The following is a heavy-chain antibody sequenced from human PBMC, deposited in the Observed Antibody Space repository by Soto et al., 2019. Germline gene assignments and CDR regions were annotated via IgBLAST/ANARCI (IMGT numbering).Heavy chain of an antibody. J-gene: IGHJ4*02. CDR2: ISGSGGST. CDR1: GFTFSSYA. Sequence: GGSLRVSCAASGFTFSSYAMSWVRQAPGKGLEWVSTISGSGGSTYYADSVKGRFTISRDNSKNTLYLQMNSLRAEDTAVYYCAKDSSDWYYFDYWGQGTLVTVSS. CDR3: AKDSSDWYYFDY. D-gene: IGHD6-19*01. V-gene: IGHV3-23*01.